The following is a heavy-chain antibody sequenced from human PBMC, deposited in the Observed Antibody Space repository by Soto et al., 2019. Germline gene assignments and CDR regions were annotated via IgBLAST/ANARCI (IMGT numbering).Heavy chain of an antibody. CDR2: IYHSGST. V-gene: IGHV4-30-2*01. J-gene: IGHJ5*02. CDR1: GGSISSGGYS. Sequence: QLQLQESGSGLVKPSQTLSLTCAVSGGSISSGGYSWSWIRQPPGKGLEWIGYIYHSGSTYYNPSLQSRVTMSVDRSNNQFSLKLSSVTAADTAVYYCARAYENNCSGGSCYSAWGQGTLVTVSS. CDR3: ARAYENNCSGGSCYSA. D-gene: IGHD2-15*01.